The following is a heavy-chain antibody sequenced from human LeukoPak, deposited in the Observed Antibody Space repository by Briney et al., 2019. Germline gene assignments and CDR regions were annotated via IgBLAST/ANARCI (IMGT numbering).Heavy chain of an antibody. CDR3: AGSLTYYYDSSGYYWFDP. D-gene: IGHD3-22*01. J-gene: IGHJ5*02. Sequence: PGGSLRLSCAASGFTFSDYYMSWIRQAPGKGLEWVSYISSSGSTIYYADSVKGRFTISRDNAKNSLYLQMNSLRAEDTAVYYCAGSLTYYYDSSGYYWFDPWGQGTLVTVSS. V-gene: IGHV3-11*04. CDR1: GFTFSDYY. CDR2: ISSSGSTI.